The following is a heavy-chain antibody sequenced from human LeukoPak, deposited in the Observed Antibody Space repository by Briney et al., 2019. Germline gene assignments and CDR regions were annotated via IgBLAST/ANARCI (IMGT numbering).Heavy chain of an antibody. D-gene: IGHD6-19*01. CDR1: GYTFTGYY. CDR2: INPNSGVT. CDR3: ARGLGVADTFDY. V-gene: IGHV1-2*02. J-gene: IGHJ4*02. Sequence: ASVKVSCKASGYTFTGYYMHWVRQAPGQGLEWMGWINPNSGVTNYAQKFQGRVTMTRDTSISTAYMELSRLRSDDTAVYYCARGLGVADTFDYWGQGTLVTVSS.